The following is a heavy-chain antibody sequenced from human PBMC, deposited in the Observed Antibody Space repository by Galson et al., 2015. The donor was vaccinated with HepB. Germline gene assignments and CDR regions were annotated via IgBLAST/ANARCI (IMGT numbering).Heavy chain of an antibody. V-gene: IGHV3-74*01. Sequence: SLRLSCAASGFIFSTYSMHWVRQAPGKGLVWVSRMNSDGSSTIYADSVKGRFTISRDNAKNTPYLQMNSLRGEDTAVYYCARETSMTGARCFDYLGQGALVTVSS. CDR1: GFIFSTYS. CDR2: MNSDGSST. CDR3: ARETSMTGARCFDY. J-gene: IGHJ4*02. D-gene: IGHD3-9*01.